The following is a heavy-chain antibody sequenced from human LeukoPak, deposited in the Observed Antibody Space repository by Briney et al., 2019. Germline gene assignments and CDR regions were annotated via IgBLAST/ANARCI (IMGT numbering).Heavy chain of an antibody. D-gene: IGHD3-10*01. J-gene: IGHJ4*02. Sequence: SETLSLTCAVYGGSFSGYYWSWIRQPPGKGLEWIGEINHSGGTNYNPSLKSRVTISVDTSKNQFSLKLSSVTAADTAVYYCNSHYYGSGKPYDYWGQGTQVTVSS. CDR2: INHSGGT. CDR1: GGSFSGYY. V-gene: IGHV4-34*01. CDR3: NSHYYGSGKPYDY.